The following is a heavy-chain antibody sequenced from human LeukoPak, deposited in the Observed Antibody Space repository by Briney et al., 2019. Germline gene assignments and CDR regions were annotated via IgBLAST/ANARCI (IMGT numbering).Heavy chain of an antibody. V-gene: IGHV5-51*01. J-gene: IGHJ5*02. D-gene: IGHD2-15*01. CDR2: IYPGDSDT. CDR1: GYSFTSYW. CDR3: ARRNIDFSGGSCRYYNWFDP. Sequence: GESLMISCKGCGYSFTSYWIGWVRQMPGKGLEWMGIIYPGDSDTRYGPSFQGQVTISADKSISTAYLQWSSLKASDTAMYYCARRNIDFSGGSCRYYNWFDPWGQGTLVTVSS.